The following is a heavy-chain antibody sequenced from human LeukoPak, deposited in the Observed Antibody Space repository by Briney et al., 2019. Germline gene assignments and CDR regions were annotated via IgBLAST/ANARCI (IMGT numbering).Heavy chain of an antibody. CDR1: GFTFSSYA. V-gene: IGHV3-23*01. CDR2: ISGSGGST. Sequence: GGSLRLSCAASGFTFSSYAMSWVRQAPGKGLEWVSAISGSGGSTYYADSVKGRFTISRDNSKNTLYLQMNSLRAEDTAVYYCATFSLEWELPGGDYWGQGTLVTVSS. J-gene: IGHJ4*02. CDR3: ATFSLEWELPGGDY. D-gene: IGHD1-26*01.